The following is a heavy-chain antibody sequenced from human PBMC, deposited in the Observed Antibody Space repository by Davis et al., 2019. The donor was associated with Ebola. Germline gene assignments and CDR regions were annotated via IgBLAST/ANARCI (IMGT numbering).Heavy chain of an antibody. CDR2: ISGSGGST. CDR3: RYYDFWSGYLTPRGYYGMDV. CDR1: GFTFSSYA. Sequence: GESLKISCAASGFTFSSYAMSWVRQAPGKGLEWVSAISGSGGSTYYADSVKGRFTISRVNSKNTLYLQMNSLRAEDTAVYYCRYYDFWSGYLTPRGYYGMDVWGQGTTVTVSS. D-gene: IGHD3-3*01. V-gene: IGHV3-23*01. J-gene: IGHJ6*02.